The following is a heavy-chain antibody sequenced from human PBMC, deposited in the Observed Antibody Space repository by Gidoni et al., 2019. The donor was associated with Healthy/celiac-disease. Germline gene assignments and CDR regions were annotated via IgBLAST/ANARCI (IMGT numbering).Heavy chain of an antibody. J-gene: IGHJ3*02. Sequence: EVQLVQSGAEVKKPGASLKISCRGAGYSFPSYWIGWVRNMPGKGLEWMGIIYPGDSDTRYSPSVQGQVTISADKSISTAYLQWSSLKASDTAMYYCVRSRGWLLPVDAFDIWGQGTMVTVSS. CDR1: GYSFPSYW. CDR2: IYPGDSDT. CDR3: VRSRGWLLPVDAFDI. V-gene: IGHV5-51*03. D-gene: IGHD3-22*01.